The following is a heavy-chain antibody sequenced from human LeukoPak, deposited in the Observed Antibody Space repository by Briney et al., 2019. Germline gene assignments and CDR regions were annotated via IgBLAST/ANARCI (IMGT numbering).Heavy chain of an antibody. D-gene: IGHD1/OR15-1a*01. CDR3: VREEQRGFDY. V-gene: IGHV4-59*12. Sequence: SETLSLTCTVSGGSISSYYWSWIRQSPGKGLEWIGSIYQSGTTNHNPSLKSRVTMSIDTSKNQFSLKLMSVTAADTAMYYCVREEQRGFDYWGQGTLVTVSS. J-gene: IGHJ4*02. CDR2: IYQSGTT. CDR1: GGSISSYY.